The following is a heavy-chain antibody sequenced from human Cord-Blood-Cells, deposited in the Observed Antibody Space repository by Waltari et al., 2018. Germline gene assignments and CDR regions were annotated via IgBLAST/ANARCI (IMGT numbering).Heavy chain of an antibody. J-gene: IGHJ4*02. Sequence: EVQLVESGGGLVKPVGSLRLSCAASGFTFSSSWLSWVRQAPGKGLEWVANIKQDGSEKYYVDSVKGRFTISRENAKNSLYLQMNSLRAEDTAVYYCARGAAARPNWGQGTLVTVSS. V-gene: IGHV3-7*04. D-gene: IGHD6-6*01. CDR3: ARGAAARPN. CDR1: GFTFSSSW. CDR2: IKQDGSEK.